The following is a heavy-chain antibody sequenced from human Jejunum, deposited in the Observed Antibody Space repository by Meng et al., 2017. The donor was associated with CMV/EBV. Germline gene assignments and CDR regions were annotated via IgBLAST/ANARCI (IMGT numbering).Heavy chain of an antibody. D-gene: IGHD5-18*01. J-gene: IGHJ4*02. CDR3: AREGTTLVTYDY. V-gene: IGHV3-66*01. CDR2: IYGGGST. CDR1: GFTVSNSY. Sequence: EWQVVVFGGGLVQPGGSLRLSCAASGFTVSNSYMSWVRQAPGKGLEWVSVIYGGGSTYYADSVKGRFTISRDSSKNTLYLQMNSLRAEDTAVYYCAREGTTLVTYDYWGQGTLVTVSS.